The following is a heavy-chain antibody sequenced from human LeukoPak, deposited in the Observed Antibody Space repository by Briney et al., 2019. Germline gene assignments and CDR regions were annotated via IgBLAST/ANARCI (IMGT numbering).Heavy chain of an antibody. V-gene: IGHV3-23*01. CDR2: MSSSGGST. CDR3: AKGPKKVVWSGYYFDP. J-gene: IGHJ5*02. D-gene: IGHD3-3*01. CDR1: GFTFSSYA. Sequence: GGSLRLSCAASGFTFSSYAMSWVRKAPGKGLESVSAMSSSGGSTYYADSVKGRFTISRDNSKNTLCLQMNSLRAEDTAGYYCAKGPKKVVWSGYYFDPWGQGTLVTVSS.